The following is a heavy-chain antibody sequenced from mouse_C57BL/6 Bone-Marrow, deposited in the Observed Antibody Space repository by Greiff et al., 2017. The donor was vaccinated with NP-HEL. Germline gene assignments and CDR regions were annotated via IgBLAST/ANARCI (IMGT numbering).Heavy chain of an antibody. CDR2: IYPGGGYT. J-gene: IGHJ1*03. V-gene: IGHV1-63*01. Sequence: QVQLQQSGAELVRPGTSVKMSCKASGYTFTNYWIGWAKQRPGHGLEWIGDIYPGGGYTNYNEKFKGKATLTADKSSSTAYMQFSSLTSEDSAIYYCARKDYGSSWYFDVWGTGTTVTVSS. CDR1: GYTFTNYW. CDR3: ARKDYGSSWYFDV. D-gene: IGHD1-1*01.